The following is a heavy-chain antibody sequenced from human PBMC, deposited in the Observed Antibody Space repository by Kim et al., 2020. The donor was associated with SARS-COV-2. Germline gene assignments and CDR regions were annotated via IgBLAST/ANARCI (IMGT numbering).Heavy chain of an antibody. Sequence: GGSLRLSCAASGFTFSSYAMSWVRQAPGKGLEWVSAISGSGGSTYYADSVKGRFTISRDNSKNTLYLQMNSLRAEDTAVYYCARGVVVVPAASIDYWGQGTLGTVSS. D-gene: IGHD2-2*01. CDR3: ARGVVVVPAASIDY. J-gene: IGHJ4*02. CDR1: GFTFSSYA. V-gene: IGHV3-23*01. CDR2: ISGSGGST.